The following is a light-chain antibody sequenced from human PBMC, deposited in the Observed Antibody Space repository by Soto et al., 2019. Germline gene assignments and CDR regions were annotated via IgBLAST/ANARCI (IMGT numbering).Light chain of an antibody. CDR1: QSLTSRY. CDR2: ESS. Sequence: EIVLTQSLGTLSLSPAARVTLSCRTSQSLTSRYLAWYQQKAGQAPRLLMYESSSRATGIPDRFSGSGSETDFALTISRLEPEDFGVYYCQQSSRSPITFGQGTRLENK. CDR3: QQSSRSPIT. J-gene: IGKJ5*01. V-gene: IGKV3-20*01.